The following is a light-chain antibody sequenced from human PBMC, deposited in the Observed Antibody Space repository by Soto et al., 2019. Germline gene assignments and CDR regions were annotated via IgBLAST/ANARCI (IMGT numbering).Light chain of an antibody. V-gene: IGKV3-15*01. CDR2: VAS. CDR1: QSVSST. CDR3: QQYNNWPHT. Sequence: EIVMTQSQATLSVSPGDRATLSCRASQSVSSTLAWYQQKPGQAPRLLIYVASTRATGIPARFSGSGSGTEFTLTISSLQSEDFAVYYCQQYNNWPHTFGQGTKLEIK. J-gene: IGKJ2*01.